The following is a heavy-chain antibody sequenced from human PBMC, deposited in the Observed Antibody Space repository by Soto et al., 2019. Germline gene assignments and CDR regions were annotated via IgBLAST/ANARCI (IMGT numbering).Heavy chain of an antibody. CDR1: VFTFSSYA. CDR2: ISGSGGST. Sequence: AGSLRLSCAASVFTFSSYAMSWVRQAPGKGLEWVSVISGSGGSTYYADSVKGRFTISRDNSKNTLYLQMNSLRAEDTAVYYCAKLPFPGLVYNWFDPWGQGTLVAVSS. D-gene: IGHD3-9*01. J-gene: IGHJ5*02. CDR3: AKLPFPGLVYNWFDP. V-gene: IGHV3-23*01.